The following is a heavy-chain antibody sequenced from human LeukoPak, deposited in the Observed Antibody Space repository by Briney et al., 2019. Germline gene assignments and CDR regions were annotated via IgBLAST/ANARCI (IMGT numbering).Heavy chain of an antibody. CDR2: ISSSSSYI. CDR3: ARDREWDYYDSSGYSYYFDY. Sequence: GGSLRLSCAASGFTFSNYSINWVRQAPGKGLEWLSSISSSSSYIYYADSVKGRFTISRDNAKNSLYLQMNSLRAEDTAVYYCARDREWDYYDSSGYSYYFDYWGQGTLVTVSS. J-gene: IGHJ4*02. CDR1: GFTFSNYS. V-gene: IGHV3-21*01. D-gene: IGHD3-22*01.